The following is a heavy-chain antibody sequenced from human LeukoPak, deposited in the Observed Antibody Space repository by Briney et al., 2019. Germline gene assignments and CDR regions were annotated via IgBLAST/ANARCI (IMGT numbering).Heavy chain of an antibody. J-gene: IGHJ4*02. CDR2: IYHSGST. Sequence: PSETLSLTCAVSGYSISSGYYWGWIRPPPGKGLEWIGSIYHSGSTYYNPSLKSRVTISVDTSKNQFSLKLSSVTAADTAVYYCARVMAAAADYWGQGTLVTVSS. D-gene: IGHD6-13*01. V-gene: IGHV4-38-2*01. CDR1: GYSISSGYY. CDR3: ARVMAAAADY.